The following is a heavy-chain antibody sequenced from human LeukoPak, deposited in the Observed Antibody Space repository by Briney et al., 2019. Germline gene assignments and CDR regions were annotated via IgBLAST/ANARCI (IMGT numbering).Heavy chain of an antibody. V-gene: IGHV3-9*01. D-gene: IGHD3-22*01. CDR3: VKDMAYDSSGFTAPGDY. CDR1: GFTFDDYA. Sequence: GRSLRLSCAASGFTFDDYAMHWVRQAPGKGLEWVSGISWNSGSIGYADSVKGRFTISRDNAKNSLYLQMNSLRAEDTALYYCVKDMAYDSSGFTAPGDYWGQGTLVTVSS. J-gene: IGHJ4*02. CDR2: ISWNSGSI.